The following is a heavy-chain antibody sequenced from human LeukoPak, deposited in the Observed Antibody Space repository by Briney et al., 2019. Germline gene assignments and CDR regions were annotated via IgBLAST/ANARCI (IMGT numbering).Heavy chain of an antibody. CDR1: GYTLTELS. CDR3: ARDIIINRWFGTSKDAFDI. Sequence: GASVKVSCKVSGYTLTELSMHWVRQPPGKGLEWMGGFDPEDGETIYAQKFQGRVTMTRDTSISTAYMELSRLRSDDTAVYYCARDIIINRWFGTSKDAFDIWGQGTMVTVSS. J-gene: IGHJ3*02. D-gene: IGHD3-10*01. V-gene: IGHV1-24*01. CDR2: FDPEDGET.